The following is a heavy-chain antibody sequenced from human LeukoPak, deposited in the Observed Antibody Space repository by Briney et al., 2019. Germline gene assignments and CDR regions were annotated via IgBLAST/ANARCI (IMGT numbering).Heavy chain of an antibody. V-gene: IGHV3-30*02. CDR1: GFDFVRYG. CDR2: IRHDESLQ. CDR3: ARDGSPYYYYYMDV. Sequence: GGSLRLSCAASGFDFVRYGMHWVRQTPGKGLDWVAFIRHDESLQFYSDSVKGRFTISRDNSKKMLHLQMNSLRAEDTAVYYCARDGSPYYYYYMDVWGKGTTVTVSS. J-gene: IGHJ6*03.